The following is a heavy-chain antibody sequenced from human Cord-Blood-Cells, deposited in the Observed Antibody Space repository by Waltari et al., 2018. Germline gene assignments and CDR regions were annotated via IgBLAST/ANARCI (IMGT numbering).Heavy chain of an antibody. D-gene: IGHD3-22*01. CDR3: ARGYYDSSGYYYY. Sequence: EVQLVESGGGLVQPGGSLRLSCAASGFPFSSYWMSWVRQAPGKGLAWMANIKQDGSEQYYVDSVKGRFTISRDNAKNSLYLQMNSLRAEDTAVYYCARGYYDSSGYYYYWGQGTLVTVSS. V-gene: IGHV3-7*01. CDR2: IKQDGSEQ. J-gene: IGHJ4*02. CDR1: GFPFSSYW.